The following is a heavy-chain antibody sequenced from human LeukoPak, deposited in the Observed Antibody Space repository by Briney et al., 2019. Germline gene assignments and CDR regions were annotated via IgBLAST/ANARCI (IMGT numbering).Heavy chain of an antibody. Sequence: GGSLRLSCAASRFTFSSYAMSWVRQAPGKGLEWVSAISGSGGSTYYADSVKGRFTISRDNSKNTLYLQMNSLRAEDTAVYYCAKIVLDSSGWPDASDIWGQGTTVTVSS. CDR1: RFTFSSYA. V-gene: IGHV3-23*01. CDR3: AKIVLDSSGWPDASDI. J-gene: IGHJ3*02. CDR2: ISGSGGST. D-gene: IGHD6-19*01.